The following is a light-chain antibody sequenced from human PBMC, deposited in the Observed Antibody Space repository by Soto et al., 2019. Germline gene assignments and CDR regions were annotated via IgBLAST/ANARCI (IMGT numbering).Light chain of an antibody. J-gene: IGKJ4*01. CDR1: QSIGAS. CDR3: QQYNSSPLT. CDR2: KAS. V-gene: IGKV1-5*03. Sequence: DIQMTQSPSTLYASVGDRVTITCRASQSIGASLAWFQQKPGKAPNLLIYKASSLESGFPSRFRGSGSGTEFTLTISSLQPDDFATYYCQQYNSSPLTFGGGTKVEIK.